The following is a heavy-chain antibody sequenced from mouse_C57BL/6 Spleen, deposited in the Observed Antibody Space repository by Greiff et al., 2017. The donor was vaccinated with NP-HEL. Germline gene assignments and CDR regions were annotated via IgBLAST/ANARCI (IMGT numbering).Heavy chain of an antibody. J-gene: IGHJ3*01. V-gene: IGHV1-69*01. Sequence: VQLQQPGAELVMPGASVKLSCKASGYTFTSYWMHWVKQRPGQGLEWIGEIDPSDSYTNYNQKFKGKSTLTVDKSSSTAYMQLSSLTSEDSAVYYCARRGPTMVTPWFAYWGQGTLVTVSA. CDR3: ARRGPTMVTPWFAY. CDR1: GYTFTSYW. CDR2: IDPSDSYT. D-gene: IGHD2-10*01.